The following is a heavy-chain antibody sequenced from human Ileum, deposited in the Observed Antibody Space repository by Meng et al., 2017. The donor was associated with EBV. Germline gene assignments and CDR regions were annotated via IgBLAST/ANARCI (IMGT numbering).Heavy chain of an antibody. CDR3: VSSWVEP. Sequence: VELGEYGGGLVKPGESLRLSCAGSRFTFNNAWVSWVRQAPGKGLEWIARIKDKSGGGTTDYAAPVKGRFSISRDESKNMVYLQMSSLKIEDTAVYYCVSSWVEPWGQGTPVTVSS. CDR1: RFTFNNAW. J-gene: IGHJ5*02. D-gene: IGHD2-2*01. V-gene: IGHV3-15*01. CDR2: IKDKSGGGTT.